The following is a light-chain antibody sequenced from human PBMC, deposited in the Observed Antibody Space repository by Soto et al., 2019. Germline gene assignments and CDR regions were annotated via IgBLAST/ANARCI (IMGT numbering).Light chain of an antibody. V-gene: IGLV2-23*01. CDR2: EAS. Sequence: QSALTQPASVSGSPGQSITISCTGTSSDVGGYNLVSWYQQHPGKAPKLMIYEASKRPSGVSNRFSGSRSGNTASLTISGLQAEDEADYHCGSYAGSSTLVFGGGTKLTVL. CDR1: SSDVGGYNL. CDR3: GSYAGSSTLV. J-gene: IGLJ3*02.